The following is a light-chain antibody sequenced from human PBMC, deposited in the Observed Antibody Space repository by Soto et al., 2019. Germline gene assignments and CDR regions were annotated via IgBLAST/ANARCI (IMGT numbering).Light chain of an antibody. V-gene: IGKV1-27*01. CDR3: QKYNSAPPWT. CDR1: QSISSY. CDR2: AAS. J-gene: IGKJ1*01. Sequence: DIQMTQSPSSLSASVGDRVTITCRGSQSISSYLNWYQQKPGKAPKLLIYAASTLQSGVPSRFSRSGSGTDFTLTISSLQPEDVATYYCQKYNSAPPWTFGQGTKVDIK.